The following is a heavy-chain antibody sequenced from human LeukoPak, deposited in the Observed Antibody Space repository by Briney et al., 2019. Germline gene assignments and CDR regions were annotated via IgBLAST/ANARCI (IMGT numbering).Heavy chain of an antibody. CDR1: GGSFSGYY. D-gene: IGHD6-6*01. CDR3: ARAAFSGSSIQGLDY. J-gene: IGHJ4*02. CDR2: INQSGST. Sequence: PSETLSLTCAVYGGSFSGYYWSWIRQPPGKGLEWIGEINQSGSTNYNPSLKSRVPISVATSKNQSSLQLSSVPAAATAVYYCARAAFSGSSIQGLDYWGQGTPVTVSS. V-gene: IGHV4-34*01.